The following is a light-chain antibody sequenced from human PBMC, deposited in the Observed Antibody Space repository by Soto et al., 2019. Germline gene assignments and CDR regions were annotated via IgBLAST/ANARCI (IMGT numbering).Light chain of an antibody. Sequence: DIQMTQSPSSLSASVGDRVTITCQASQDISNYLNWYQQKPGKAPKLLIYDASNLETGVPSRFSGSGSGTGFTFTISSLQPEDIATYYCQQYDNPLLTFGGGTKVEIK. J-gene: IGKJ4*01. CDR3: QQYDNPLLT. CDR1: QDISNY. V-gene: IGKV1-33*01. CDR2: DAS.